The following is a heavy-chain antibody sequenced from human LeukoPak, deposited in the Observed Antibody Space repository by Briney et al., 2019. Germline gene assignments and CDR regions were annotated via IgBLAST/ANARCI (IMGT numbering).Heavy chain of an antibody. Sequence: GGSLRLSCAACGFTFSSYWMQWVRHAGGKGVVWVSRINSEGSSTIYADSVKGRFTISRENAKNTLYLQMNSLRAEDTAVYYCARVRGMCDYWGQGTLVTVSS. CDR3: ARVRGMCDY. CDR1: GFTFSSYW. D-gene: IGHD2-15*01. J-gene: IGHJ4*02. V-gene: IGHV3-74*01. CDR2: INSEGSST.